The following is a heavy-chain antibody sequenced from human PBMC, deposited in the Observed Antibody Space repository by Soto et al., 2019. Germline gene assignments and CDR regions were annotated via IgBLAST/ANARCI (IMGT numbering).Heavy chain of an antibody. V-gene: IGHV6-1*01. CDR1: GDSVSSNSAA. Sequence: SQTLSLTCAISGDSVSSNSAAWNWIRQSPSRGLEWLGRTYYRSRWYNDYAVSVRSRITVNPDTSKNQFSLHLNSVTPEDTAVYYCARDRYNWNDDYYYMDVWGKGTTVTVSS. CDR3: ARDRYNWNDDYYYMDV. J-gene: IGHJ6*03. D-gene: IGHD1-1*01. CDR2: TYYRSRWYN.